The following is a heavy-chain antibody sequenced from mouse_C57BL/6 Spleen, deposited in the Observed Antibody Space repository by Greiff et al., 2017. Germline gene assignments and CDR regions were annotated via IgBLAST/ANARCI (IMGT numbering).Heavy chain of an antibody. V-gene: IGHV1-81*01. Sequence: VKLQESGAELARPGASVKLSCKASGYTFTSYGISWVKQRTGQGLEWIGEIYPRSGNTYYNEKFKGKATLTADKSSSTAYMELRSLTSEDSAVYFCARLDRGFAYWGQGTLVTVSA. CDR3: ARLDRGFAY. CDR1: GYTFTSYG. CDR2: IYPRSGNT. J-gene: IGHJ3*01.